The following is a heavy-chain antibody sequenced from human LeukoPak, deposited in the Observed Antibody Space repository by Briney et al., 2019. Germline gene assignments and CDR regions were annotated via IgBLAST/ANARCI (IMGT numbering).Heavy chain of an antibody. Sequence: GGSLRLSCAASGFTFSSYAMHWVRQAPGKGLEWVELISYDGSNKYYADSVKGRFTISRDNSKNTLYVQTNSLRAEDTAVYYCARDWRAFCGGDCFGFFDYWGQGTLVTVSS. D-gene: IGHD2-21*02. CDR1: GFTFSSYA. V-gene: IGHV3-30-3*01. CDR3: ARDWRAFCGGDCFGFFDY. CDR2: ISYDGSNK. J-gene: IGHJ4*02.